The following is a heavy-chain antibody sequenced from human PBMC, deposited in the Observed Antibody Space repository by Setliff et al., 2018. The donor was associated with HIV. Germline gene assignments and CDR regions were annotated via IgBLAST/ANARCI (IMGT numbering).Heavy chain of an antibody. CDR3: ARGRGESRTNYFDY. J-gene: IGHJ4*02. Sequence: GGSLRLSCATSGFPFRSYWMTWVRHAPGKGLEWVANIKQDGSEEYYVDSVKGRFTVSRDGARNSLYLQMNSLRDEDTAVYYCARGRGESRTNYFDYWGQGTLVTVSS. CDR1: GFPFRSYW. CDR2: IKQDGSEE. V-gene: IGHV3-7*03.